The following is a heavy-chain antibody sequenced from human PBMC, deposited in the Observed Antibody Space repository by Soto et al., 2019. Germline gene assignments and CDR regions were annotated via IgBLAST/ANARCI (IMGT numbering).Heavy chain of an antibody. CDR1: GGTFSSYA. V-gene: IGHV1-69*12. CDR2: IIPIFGTA. D-gene: IGHD3-22*01. Sequence: QVQLVQSGAEVKKPGSSVKVSCKASGGTFSSYAISWVRQAPGQGLGWMGGIIPIFGTANYAQKCQGRVTITADESAITAYMELSSLRSEDTAVYYCARTVVVSATTIRRGGSCVYWGQGTQVTVSS. CDR3: ARTVVVSATTIRRGGSCVY. J-gene: IGHJ1*01.